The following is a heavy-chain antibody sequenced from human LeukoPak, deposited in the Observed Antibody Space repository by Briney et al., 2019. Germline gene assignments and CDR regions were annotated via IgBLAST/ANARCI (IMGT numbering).Heavy chain of an antibody. J-gene: IGHJ5*02. V-gene: IGHV3-21*01. CDR3: AGELLLWFGESIA. Sequence: PGGSLRLSCAASGFTFSSYSMNWVRQAPGKGLEWVSSISSSSSYIYYADSVKGRFTISRDNAKNSLYLQMNSLRAEDTAVYYCAGELLLWFGESIAWGQGTLVTVSS. CDR1: GFTFSSYS. D-gene: IGHD3-10*01. CDR2: ISSSSSYI.